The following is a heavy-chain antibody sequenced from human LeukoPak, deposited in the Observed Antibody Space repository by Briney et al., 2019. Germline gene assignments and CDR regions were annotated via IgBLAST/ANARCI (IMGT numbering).Heavy chain of an antibody. CDR1: GGSISSGGYY. CDR2: IHYSGST. D-gene: IGHD5-12*01. J-gene: IGHJ4*02. CDR3: ARAATTDYFDY. Sequence: SETLSLTCTVSGGSISSGGYYWSWIRQHPGKGLEWIGYIHYSGSTYYNPSLKSRVTISVDTSKNQFSLKLSSVTAADTAVYYCARAATTDYFDYWGQGTLVTVSS. V-gene: IGHV4-31*03.